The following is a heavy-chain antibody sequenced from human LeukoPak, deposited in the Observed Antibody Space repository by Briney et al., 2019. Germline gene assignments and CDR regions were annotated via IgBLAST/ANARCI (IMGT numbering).Heavy chain of an antibody. CDR3: ATVERNYYYYMDV. Sequence: GASVTVSCKASGNTFTGYYIHWVRQAPGKGLEWMGGFDPEDGETIYAQKFQGRVTMTEDTSTDTAYMELNSLRSEDTAVYYCATVERNYYYYMDVWGKGTTVTVSS. CDR1: GNTFTGYY. D-gene: IGHD6-25*01. J-gene: IGHJ6*03. V-gene: IGHV1-24*01. CDR2: FDPEDGET.